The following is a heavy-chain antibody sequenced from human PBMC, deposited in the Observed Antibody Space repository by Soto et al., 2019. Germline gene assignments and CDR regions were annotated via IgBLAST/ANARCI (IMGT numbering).Heavy chain of an antibody. D-gene: IGHD2-2*01. Sequence: EXLKICCKSYGYXFTSYLVGWVRHMPGKGRESVGIIDPSYSDYRYSPSLQGQVSISADKSMTTAYLQWVSLKASDTAIYYCARIGGGCSRASCQLYYLYGMDVWGQGTTGTVS. J-gene: IGHJ6*02. CDR3: ARIGGGCSRASCQLYYLYGMDV. CDR1: GYXFTSYL. V-gene: IGHV5-51*01. CDR2: IDPSYSDY.